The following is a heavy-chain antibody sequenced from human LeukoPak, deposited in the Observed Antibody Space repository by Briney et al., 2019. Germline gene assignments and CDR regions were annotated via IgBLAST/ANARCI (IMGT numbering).Heavy chain of an antibody. Sequence: SETLSLTCAVYGGSFSGYYWSWNRQPPGKGLEWIGEINHSGSTNYNPSLKSRVTISVDTSKNQFSLKLSSVTAADTAVYYCARRYFWSGYSPRRYFDYWGQGTLVTVSS. CDR1: GGSFSGYY. J-gene: IGHJ4*02. CDR2: INHSGST. CDR3: ARRYFWSGYSPRRYFDY. D-gene: IGHD3-3*01. V-gene: IGHV4-34*01.